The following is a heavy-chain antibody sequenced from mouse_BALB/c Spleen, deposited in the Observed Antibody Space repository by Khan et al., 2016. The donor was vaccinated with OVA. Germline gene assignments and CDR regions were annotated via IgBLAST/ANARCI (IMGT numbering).Heavy chain of an antibody. Sequence: EVELVESGGGLVQPGGSRKLSCAASGFTFSGFGMHWVRQAPEKGLEWVAYISSGSSTIYYADTVKGRFTISRDNPKNTLFLQMASRRSEDTAMYYCARTGYYYFDYWGQGTTLTVSS. V-gene: IGHV5-17*02. CDR1: GFTFSGFG. CDR3: ARTGYYYFDY. J-gene: IGHJ2*01. D-gene: IGHD2-3*01. CDR2: ISSGSSTI.